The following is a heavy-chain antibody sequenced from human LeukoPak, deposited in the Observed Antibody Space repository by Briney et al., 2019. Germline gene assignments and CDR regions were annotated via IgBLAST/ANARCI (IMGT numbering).Heavy chain of an antibody. D-gene: IGHD4-17*01. V-gene: IGHV5-51*01. CDR1: GYTFINYW. J-gene: IGHJ4*02. Sequence: PGESLKISCKGSGYTFINYWIGWVRQMPGKGLEWMGIIHPSDSDPRYSPSFRGQVTISADKSISTAYLQWSSLKASDTAMYYCASHDYGDYGTFKYWGQGTLVTVSS. CDR2: IHPSDSDP. CDR3: ASHDYGDYGTFKY.